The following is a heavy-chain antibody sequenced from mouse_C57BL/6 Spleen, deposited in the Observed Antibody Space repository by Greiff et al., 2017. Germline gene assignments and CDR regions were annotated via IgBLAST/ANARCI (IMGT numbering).Heavy chain of an antibody. V-gene: IGHV1-55*01. J-gene: IGHJ2*01. D-gene: IGHD3-2*02. CDR2: IYPGSGST. Sequence: QVHVKQPGAELVKPGASVKMSCKASGYTFTSYWINWVKQRPGQGLEWIGDIYPGSGSTNYNEKFKSKATLTVDTSSSTAYMQLSSLTSEDSAVYYCAKTAQATYYFDYWGQGTTLTVSS. CDR3: AKTAQATYYFDY. CDR1: GYTFTSYW.